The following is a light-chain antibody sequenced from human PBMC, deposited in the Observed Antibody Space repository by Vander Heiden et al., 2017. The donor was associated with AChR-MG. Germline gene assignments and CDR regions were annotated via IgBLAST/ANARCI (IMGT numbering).Light chain of an antibody. J-gene: IGKJ1*01. CDR3: HQYGSSPRT. CDR2: GAS. Sequence: IVLPQSPGTLSLSPGETVTLSCRASQIISSNYLAWYQHRPGQAPTLLIYGASIRATGIPARFSGSGSGTDFTLTISRLESEDFAVYYCHQYGSSPRTFGQGTRVEI. V-gene: IGKV3-20*01. CDR1: QIISSNY.